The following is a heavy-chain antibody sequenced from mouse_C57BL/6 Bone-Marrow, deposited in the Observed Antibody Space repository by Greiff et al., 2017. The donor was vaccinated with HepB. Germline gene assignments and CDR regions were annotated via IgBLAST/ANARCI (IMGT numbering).Heavy chain of an antibody. V-gene: IGHV1-82*01. Sequence: VKVVESGPELVKPGASVKISCKASGYAFSSSWMNWVKQRPGKGLEWIGRIYPGDGDTNYNGKFKGKATLTADKSSSTAYMQLSSLTSEDSAVYFCARGFYYDYDGYYFDYWVQGTTLTVSS. J-gene: IGHJ2*01. CDR2: IYPGDGDT. CDR1: GYAFSSSW. CDR3: ARGFYYDYDGYYFDY. D-gene: IGHD2-4*01.